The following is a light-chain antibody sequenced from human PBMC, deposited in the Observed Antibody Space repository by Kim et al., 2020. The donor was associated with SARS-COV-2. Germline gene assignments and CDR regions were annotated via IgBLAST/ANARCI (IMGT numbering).Light chain of an antibody. Sequence: SYELSQPPSVSVAPGKTARITCGGNKIGSKSAHWYQQRPGQAPVLVIYYDSERPSGIPERVSGSNSGNTATLTISRVEAGDEADYYCQMWDSRNDHVIFGGGTQLTVL. CDR2: YDS. CDR3: QMWDSRNDHVI. V-gene: IGLV3-21*04. CDR1: KIGSKS. J-gene: IGLJ2*01.